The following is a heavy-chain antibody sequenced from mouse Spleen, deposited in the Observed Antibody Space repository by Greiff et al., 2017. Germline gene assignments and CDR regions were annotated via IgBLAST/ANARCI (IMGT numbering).Heavy chain of an antibody. J-gene: IGHJ4*01. CDR3: ARRGDYYGDYYAMDY. V-gene: IGHV5-9-3*01. D-gene: IGHD1-2*01. Sequence: EVQLVESGGGLVQPGGSRKLSCAASGFTFSSYAMSWVRQTPEKRLEWVATISSGGSYTYYPDSVKGRFSISRDNAKNTLYLQMSSLRSEDTAMYYCARRGDYYGDYYAMDYWGQGTSVTVSS. CDR1: GFTFSSYA. CDR2: ISSGGSYT.